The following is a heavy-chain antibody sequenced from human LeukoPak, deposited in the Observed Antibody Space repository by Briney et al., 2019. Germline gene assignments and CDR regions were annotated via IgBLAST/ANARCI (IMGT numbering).Heavy chain of an antibody. D-gene: IGHD3-9*01. CDR3: GKTDIYFNPIDY. CDR2: IHRAGRT. V-gene: IGHV4-4*02. Sequence: PSETLSLTCAVSGVSISSSEWWIWVRQPPGQGLEWIGEIHRAGRTRYNPSLKSRVTISMDYSENQSSLKLTSVTAADTAIYYCGKTDIYFNPIDYWGPGSLVTVSS. CDR1: GVSISSSEW. J-gene: IGHJ4*02.